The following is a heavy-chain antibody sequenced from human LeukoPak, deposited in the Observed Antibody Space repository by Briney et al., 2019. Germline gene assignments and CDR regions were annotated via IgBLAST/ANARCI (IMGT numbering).Heavy chain of an antibody. CDR1: VGSFSGYY. V-gene: IGHV4-34*01. CDR2: INHSGST. J-gene: IGHJ5*02. CDR3: ARVNYHDSGGSYWWFDP. Sequence: SETLSLTCTVYVGSFSGYYWSWIRQPPGKGLEWIGEINHSGSTNYNPSLKSRVTTSVDPSKNQVSLKVTSVTAADTAVYYCARVNYHDSGGSYWWFDPWGQGTLVTVSS. D-gene: IGHD3-22*01.